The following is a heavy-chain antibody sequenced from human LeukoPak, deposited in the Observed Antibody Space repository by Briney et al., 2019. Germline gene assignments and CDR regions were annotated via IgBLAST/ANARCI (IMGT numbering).Heavy chain of an antibody. D-gene: IGHD3/OR15-3a*01. CDR3: ARGGNWTGYFGY. J-gene: IGHJ4*02. Sequence: SETLSLTCTVSGGSITGYYWNWVRQPAGKGLEWIGRIYSSGSINYNPSLKSRVTMSVDTSKNRFSLRLNSVTAADTAVYYCARGGNWTGYFGYWGQGTLVTVSS. V-gene: IGHV4-4*07. CDR1: GGSITGYY. CDR2: IYSSGSI.